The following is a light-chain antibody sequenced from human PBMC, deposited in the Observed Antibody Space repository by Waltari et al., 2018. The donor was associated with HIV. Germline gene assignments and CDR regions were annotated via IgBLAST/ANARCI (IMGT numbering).Light chain of an antibody. J-gene: IGLJ3*02. Sequence: QTVVTQEPSLSVSPGGTVTLTCGLTFGSVSSGNYPCWYQQPPGQPPRALIYSSKTRSSGVPDRFSGSILGDKAALTITGAQADDESDYYCSLYLDSGASVFGGGTRLSV. CDR2: SSK. V-gene: IGLV8-61*01. CDR3: SLYLDSGASV. CDR1: FGSVSSGNY.